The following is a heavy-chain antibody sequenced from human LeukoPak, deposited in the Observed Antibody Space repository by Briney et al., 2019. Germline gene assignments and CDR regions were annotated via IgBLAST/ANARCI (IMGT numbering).Heavy chain of an antibody. J-gene: IGHJ6*03. CDR2: MNPNSGNT. V-gene: IGHV1-8*03. CDR3: ARDFSYGTMDV. CDR1: GYTFTSYD. D-gene: IGHD5-18*01. Sequence: EASVTVSCKASGYTFTSYDINWVRQATGQGLEWMGWMNPNSGNTGYAQKFQGRVTITRNTSISTAYMELSSLRSEDTAVYYCARDFSYGTMDVWGKGTTVTISS.